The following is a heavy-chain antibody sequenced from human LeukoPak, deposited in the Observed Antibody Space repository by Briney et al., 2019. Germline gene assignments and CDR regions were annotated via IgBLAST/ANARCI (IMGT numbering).Heavy chain of an antibody. Sequence: KSSETLSLTCTVSGGSRSSGTYYWSWIRQPAGKGLEWIGRIYASGSTNYNPSLKSRVTISVDTSKNQFSLKLSSVTAADTAVYYCAREPPSGLTYAFDIWGQGTMVTVSS. CDR1: GGSRSSGTYY. V-gene: IGHV4-61*02. CDR2: IYASGST. D-gene: IGHD3-22*01. CDR3: AREPPSGLTYAFDI. J-gene: IGHJ3*02.